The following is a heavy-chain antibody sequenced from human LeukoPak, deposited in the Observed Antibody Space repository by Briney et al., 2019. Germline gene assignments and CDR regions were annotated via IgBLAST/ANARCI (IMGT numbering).Heavy chain of an antibody. D-gene: IGHD3-10*01. V-gene: IGHV5-51*01. Sequence: GESLKISCKGSGYSFTSYWIGWVRQMPGKGLEWMGIIYPGDSDTRYSPSFQGQVTISADKSISTAYLQWSSLKASDTAMYYCARQLTMVRGVIITDAFDIWGQGTMVTVSS. J-gene: IGHJ3*02. CDR3: ARQLTMVRGVIITDAFDI. CDR2: IYPGDSDT. CDR1: GYSFTSYW.